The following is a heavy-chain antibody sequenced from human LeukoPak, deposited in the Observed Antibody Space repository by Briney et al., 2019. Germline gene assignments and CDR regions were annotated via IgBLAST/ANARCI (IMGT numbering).Heavy chain of an antibody. J-gene: IGHJ4*02. CDR1: GFTFSSYS. CDR2: ISSSSSTI. Sequence: GGSLRLSCAASGFTFSSYSMNWVRQAPGKGLEWVSYISSSSSTIYYADSVKGRFTISRDNAKNSLYLQTNSLRDEDTAVYYCAINDYGDYVGDYWGQGTLVTVSS. CDR3: AINDYGDYVGDY. V-gene: IGHV3-48*02. D-gene: IGHD4-17*01.